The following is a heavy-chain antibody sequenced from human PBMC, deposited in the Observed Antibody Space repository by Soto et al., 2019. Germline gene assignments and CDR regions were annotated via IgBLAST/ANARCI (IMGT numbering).Heavy chain of an antibody. CDR1: GFTVSSNY. J-gene: IGHJ3*02. Sequence: PGGSLRLSCAASGFTVSSNYMSWVRQAPGKGLEWVSVIYSGGSTYYADSVKGRFTISRDNSKNTLYLQMNSLRAEDTAVYYCARGYSGYDIMGAFDIWGQGTIVTVSS. V-gene: IGHV3-53*05. CDR3: ARGYSGYDIMGAFDI. D-gene: IGHD5-12*01. CDR2: IYSGGST.